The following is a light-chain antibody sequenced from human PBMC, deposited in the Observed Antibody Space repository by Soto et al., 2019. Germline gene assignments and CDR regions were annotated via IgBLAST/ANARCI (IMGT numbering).Light chain of an antibody. J-gene: IGLJ3*02. Sequence: QSALTQPASVSGSPGQSITISCIGTSSDVGGYDYVSWYQQHPGKAPKVIIYEVSNRPSGVSYRFSGSKSGNTASLTISGLQADDEADYYCSSYTDTSGRVFGGGTQLTVL. CDR2: EVS. V-gene: IGLV2-14*01. CDR1: SSDVGGYDY. CDR3: SSYTDTSGRV.